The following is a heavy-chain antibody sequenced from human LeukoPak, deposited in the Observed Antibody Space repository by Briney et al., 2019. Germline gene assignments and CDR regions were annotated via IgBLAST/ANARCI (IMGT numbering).Heavy chain of an antibody. CDR3: ARDRYSSGWYGDFDC. D-gene: IGHD6-19*01. J-gene: IGHJ4*02. CDR2: ISYDGSNK. Sequence: GGSLRLSCAASGFTFSSYAMHWVRQAPGKGLEWVAVISYDGSNKYYADSVKGRFTISRDNSKNTLNLQMNSLRAEDTAVYYCARDRYSSGWYGDFDCWGQGTLVTVSS. V-gene: IGHV3-30-3*01. CDR1: GFTFSSYA.